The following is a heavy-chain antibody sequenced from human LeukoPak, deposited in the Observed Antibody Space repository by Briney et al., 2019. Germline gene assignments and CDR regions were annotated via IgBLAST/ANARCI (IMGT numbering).Heavy chain of an antibody. Sequence: GASVKVSCKAFGYTFTSYYMHWVRQAPGQGLEWMGIINPSGGSTSYAQKFQGRVTMTRDTSTSTVYMELSSLRSEDTAVYYCARDIGGSGSLAYYYYMDVWGKGTTVTVSS. CDR2: INPSGGST. D-gene: IGHD3-10*01. CDR1: GYTFTSYY. J-gene: IGHJ6*03. CDR3: ARDIGGSGSLAYYYYMDV. V-gene: IGHV1-46*01.